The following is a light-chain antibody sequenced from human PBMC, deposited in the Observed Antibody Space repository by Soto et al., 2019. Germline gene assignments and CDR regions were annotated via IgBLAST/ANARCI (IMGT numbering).Light chain of an antibody. CDR3: QQYEELPYT. CDR2: DIS. V-gene: IGKV1-33*01. J-gene: IGKJ2*01. CDR1: QVIRNY. Sequence: DIKMTQSASSLSASVGDRVTITCQASQVIRNYLNWYRQKPGKAPELLIYDISTLEIGVPSRFGGSGSGTDFTFTITCLQPEDIGTYFCQQYEELPYTFGQGTKLEI.